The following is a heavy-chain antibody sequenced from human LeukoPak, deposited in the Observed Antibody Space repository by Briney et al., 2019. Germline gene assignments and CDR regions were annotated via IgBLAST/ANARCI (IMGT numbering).Heavy chain of an antibody. CDR3: AKGEYGSGWPD. CDR1: GFTFSSYA. D-gene: IGHD6-19*01. V-gene: IGHV3-23*01. J-gene: IGHJ4*02. Sequence: GGSLRLSCEASGFTFSSYAMNWVRQAPGKGLEWVSGITDTGGTTDYADSVKGRFKISRDSSKNILYVQMNSLRDEDTAVYYCAKGEYGSGWPDWGQGTLVTVSS. CDR2: ITDTGGTT.